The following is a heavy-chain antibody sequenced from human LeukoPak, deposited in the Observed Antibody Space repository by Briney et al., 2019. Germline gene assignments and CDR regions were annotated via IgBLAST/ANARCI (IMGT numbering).Heavy chain of an antibody. CDR3: TRDIAGSGTAMDV. CDR2: IGTTGDT. J-gene: IGHJ6*03. Sequence: PGGSLRLSCAASGITFRTYDMHWVRQGSGEGLEWVATIGTTGDTYYAGSVKGRFTISREDGKNSLFLQMNSLRAGDTAAYYCTRDIAGSGTAMDVWGKGTTVTVSS. V-gene: IGHV3-13*01. D-gene: IGHD2-15*01. CDR1: GITFRTYD.